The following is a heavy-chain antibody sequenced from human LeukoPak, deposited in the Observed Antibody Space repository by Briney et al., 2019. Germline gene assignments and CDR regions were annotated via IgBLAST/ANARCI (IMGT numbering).Heavy chain of an antibody. CDR2: ITTSSSYI. D-gene: IGHD3-3*01. CDR3: ARGYDFWSGYYTPPPFDY. Sequence: GGSLRLSCAASGFTFSRYNMNWVRQAPGKGLEWVSSITTSSSYIYYADSVKGRFTISRDNARNSLHLQLNSLRAEDTAVYYCARGYDFWSGYYTPPPFDYWGQGTLVTVSS. V-gene: IGHV3-21*01. J-gene: IGHJ4*02. CDR1: GFTFSRYN.